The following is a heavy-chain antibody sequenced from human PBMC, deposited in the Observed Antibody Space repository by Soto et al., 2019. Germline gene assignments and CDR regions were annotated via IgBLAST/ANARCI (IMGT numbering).Heavy chain of an antibody. CDR3: ARVRGIAAPGTTNWFDP. CDR1: GFTFSSYS. Sequence: GGSLRLSCAASGFTFSSYSMNWVRQAPGKGLEWVSHISSSSGTVYYADSVKGRFTISRDNAKNSVYLQMNSLRAEDTAVYYCARVRGIAAPGTTNWFDPWGQGTLVTVSS. J-gene: IGHJ5*02. CDR2: ISSSSGTV. V-gene: IGHV3-48*01. D-gene: IGHD6-13*01.